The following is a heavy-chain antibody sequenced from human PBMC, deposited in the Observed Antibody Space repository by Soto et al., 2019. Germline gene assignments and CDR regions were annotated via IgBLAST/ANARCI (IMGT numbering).Heavy chain of an antibody. CDR1: GFTFSGSA. V-gene: IGHV3-73*01. J-gene: IGHJ6*02. CDR2: IRSKANSYAT. D-gene: IGHD6-19*01. Sequence: GGSLRLSCAASGFTFSGSAMHLVRQASGKGLEWVGRIRSKANSYATAYAASVKGRFTISRDDSKNTAYLQMNSLKTEDTAVYYCTRLQWLDYYYYYGMDVWGQGTTVTVSS. CDR3: TRLQWLDYYYYYGMDV.